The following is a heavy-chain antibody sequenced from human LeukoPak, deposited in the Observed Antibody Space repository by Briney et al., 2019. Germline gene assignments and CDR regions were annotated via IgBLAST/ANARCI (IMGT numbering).Heavy chain of an antibody. CDR3: ARPLFGSGSYYTRLDP. Sequence: GESLKISCKASGSSFTSYWIGWVRQMPGKGLEWMGIIYPGDSGTRYSPSFQGQVTISADKSISTAYLQWSSLKASDTAMYYCARPLFGSGSYYTRLDPWGQGTLVTVSS. CDR2: IYPGDSGT. D-gene: IGHD3-10*01. CDR1: GSSFTSYW. J-gene: IGHJ5*02. V-gene: IGHV5-51*01.